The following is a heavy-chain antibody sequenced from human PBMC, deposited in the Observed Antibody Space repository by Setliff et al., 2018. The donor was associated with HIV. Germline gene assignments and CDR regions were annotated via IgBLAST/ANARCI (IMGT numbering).Heavy chain of an antibody. Sequence: PSETLSLTCAVYGGSFSGYDWSWIRQPPGKGLEWIGEINHSGSTNYNPSLKSRVTISVDTSKNQFSLKLSSVTAADTAVYYCVRVPDYWGQGTLVTVSS. J-gene: IGHJ4*02. CDR2: INHSGST. V-gene: IGHV4-34*01. CDR3: VRVPDY. CDR1: GGSFSGYD.